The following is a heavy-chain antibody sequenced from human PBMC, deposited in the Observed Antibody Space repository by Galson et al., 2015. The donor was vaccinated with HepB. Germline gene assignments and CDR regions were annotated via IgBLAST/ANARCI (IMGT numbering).Heavy chain of an antibody. CDR2: IIPIFGTA. D-gene: IGHD6-13*01. CDR1: GGTFSSYA. J-gene: IGHJ3*02. Sequence: SVKVSCKASGGTFSSYAISWVRQAPGQGLEWMGGIIPIFGTANYAQKFQGRVTITADESTSTAYMELSSLRSEDTAVYYCARDPSIAAAGFRDAFDIWGQGTMVTVSS. V-gene: IGHV1-69*13. CDR3: ARDPSIAAAGFRDAFDI.